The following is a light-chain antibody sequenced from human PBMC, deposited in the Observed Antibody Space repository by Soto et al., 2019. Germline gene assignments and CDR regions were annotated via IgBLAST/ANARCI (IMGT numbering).Light chain of an antibody. J-gene: IGLJ3*02. V-gene: IGLV2-23*02. CDR3: CSHANCGSPRWV. CDR1: SNDVGSYNL. Sequence: QSALTQPASVSGSPGQSITISCTGTSNDVGSYNLVSWFQQHPGKAPKLVISEVSKRPSGVSDRFSGSKSGNTASLTISGLQAEDEAAYYCCSHANCGSPRWVFGGGTKVTVL. CDR2: EVS.